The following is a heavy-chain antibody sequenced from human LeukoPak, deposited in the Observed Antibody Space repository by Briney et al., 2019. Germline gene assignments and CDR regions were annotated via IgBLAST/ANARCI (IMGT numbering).Heavy chain of an antibody. CDR3: AKDLLCFGELLSDVGLY. Sequence: GGSLRLSCAASGFTFSSYGMHWVRHAPGKGLEWVAFIRYDGSNKYYADSVKGRFTISRDNSKNTLYLQMNSLRAEDTAVYYCAKDLLCFGELLSDVGLYWGQGALVTVSS. CDR2: IRYDGSNK. D-gene: IGHD3-10*01. V-gene: IGHV3-30*02. CDR1: GFTFSSYG. J-gene: IGHJ4*02.